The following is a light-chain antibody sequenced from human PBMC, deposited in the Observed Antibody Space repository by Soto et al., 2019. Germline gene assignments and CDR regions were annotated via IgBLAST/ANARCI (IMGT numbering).Light chain of an antibody. CDR2: DVS. CDR1: SSDVGGYNY. Sequence: QSALTQPASVSGSPGQSITISCTGTSSDVGGYNYVSWYQHHPGKVPQLMIYDVSNRPSGVSNRFSGSKSGNTASLTISWLQAEDEADYYCYSYTSSNTYVFGTGTKVTVL. CDR3: YSYTSSNTYV. J-gene: IGLJ1*01. V-gene: IGLV2-14*03.